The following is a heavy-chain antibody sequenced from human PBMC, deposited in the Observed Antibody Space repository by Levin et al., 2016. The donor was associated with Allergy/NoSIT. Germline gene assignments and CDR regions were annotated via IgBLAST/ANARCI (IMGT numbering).Heavy chain of an antibody. J-gene: IGHJ4*02. CDR3: VNIPIAVAGTGDY. V-gene: IGHV3-30*02. D-gene: IGHD6-19*01. CDR1: GFTFSSYG. CDR2: IWYDGSNK. Sequence: GESLKISCAASGFTFSSYGMHWVRQAPGKGLEWVAVIWYDGSNKYYADSVKGRFTISRDNSRNTLYLQMSSLRAEDTAVYYCVNIPIAVAGTGDYWGQGTLVTVSS.